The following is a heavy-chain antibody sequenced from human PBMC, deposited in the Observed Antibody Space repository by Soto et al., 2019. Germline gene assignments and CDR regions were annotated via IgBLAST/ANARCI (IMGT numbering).Heavy chain of an antibody. CDR3: ARKIAVAGNYHYYYGMDV. Sequence: SVKVSCKASGGTFSSYAISWVRQAPGQGLEWMGGIIPIFGTANYAQKFQGRVTITADESTSTAYMELSSLRSEDTAVYYCARKIAVAGNYHYYYGMDVWGQGTTVTVSS. V-gene: IGHV1-69*13. CDR2: IIPIFGTA. D-gene: IGHD6-19*01. J-gene: IGHJ6*02. CDR1: GGTFSSYA.